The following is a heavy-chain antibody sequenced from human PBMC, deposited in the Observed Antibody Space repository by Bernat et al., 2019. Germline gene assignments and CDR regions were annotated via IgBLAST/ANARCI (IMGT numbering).Heavy chain of an antibody. D-gene: IGHD5-12*01. Sequence: QVQLVESGGGVVQPGRSLRLSCAASGFTFSSYAMHWVRQAPGKGLEWVAVISYDGSNKYYADSVKGRFTISRDNSKNTLYLQMNSLRAEDTAVYYCARDRDIAPFDDWGQGTLVTVSA. J-gene: IGHJ4*02. V-gene: IGHV3-30*01. CDR2: ISYDGSNK. CDR3: ARDRDIAPFDD. CDR1: GFTFSSYA.